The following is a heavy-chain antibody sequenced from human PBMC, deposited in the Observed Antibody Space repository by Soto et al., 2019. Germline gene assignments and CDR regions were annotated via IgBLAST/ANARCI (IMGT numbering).Heavy chain of an antibody. CDR3: AREPAVFDFLTGLDF. CDR1: GYTFIRYG. CDR2: ISPYNGNT. Sequence: QVQMVQSGAEVKKPGASVKVSCKASGYTFIRYGLSWVRQAPGQGLEWMGWISPYNGNTHYAQKFQGRVNQTTDPATSTAYMEVGSLRSDDTAVYFCAREPAVFDFLTGLDFWGQGTLVTVSS. J-gene: IGHJ4*02. D-gene: IGHD3-9*01. V-gene: IGHV1-18*01.